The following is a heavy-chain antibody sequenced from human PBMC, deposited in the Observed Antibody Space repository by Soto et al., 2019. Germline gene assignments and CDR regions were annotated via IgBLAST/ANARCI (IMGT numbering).Heavy chain of an antibody. V-gene: IGHV1-18*04. J-gene: IGHJ5*02. CDR3: ARGVVIAPSALPTGDP. D-gene: IGHD3-3*01. CDR2: IDNQNGET. CDR1: GNTFNRYG. Sequence: QVQLVQSGPEVKNPGASMKVSCKASGNTFNRYGINWVRQAPGQGLEWVGWIDNQNGETKYAQTLQGRVSLTTEASANTAYMELKNLKADDTAIYYCARGVVIAPSALPTGDPWGQGTLVTV.